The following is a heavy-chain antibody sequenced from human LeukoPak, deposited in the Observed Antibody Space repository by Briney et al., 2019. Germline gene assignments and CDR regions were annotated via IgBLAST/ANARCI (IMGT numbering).Heavy chain of an antibody. V-gene: IGHV1-69*05. CDR3: ALTHYYDSSGYYRDY. Sequence: SVKVSCKASGGTFTSYAISWMRQAPGQGLEWMGRIIPIFGTANYAQKFQGRVTITTDESTSTAYMELSSLRSEDTAVYYCALTHYYDSSGYYRDYWGQGTLVTVSS. CDR2: IIPIFGTA. D-gene: IGHD3-22*01. CDR1: GGTFTSYA. J-gene: IGHJ4*02.